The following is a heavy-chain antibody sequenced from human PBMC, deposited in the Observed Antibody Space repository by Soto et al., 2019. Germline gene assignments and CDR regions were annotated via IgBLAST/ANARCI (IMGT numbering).Heavy chain of an antibody. CDR1: GGTFSSYA. J-gene: IGHJ6*02. CDR3: AAYPINYYGMDV. Sequence: QVQLVQSGAEEKKPGTSVKVSCKASGGTFSSYAISWVRQAPGQGLEWMGGIIPIFGTANYAQKFQGRVTITADESTSTAYMELSSLRSEDTAVYYCAAYPINYYGMDVWGQGTTVTVSS. CDR2: IIPIFGTA. V-gene: IGHV1-69*01.